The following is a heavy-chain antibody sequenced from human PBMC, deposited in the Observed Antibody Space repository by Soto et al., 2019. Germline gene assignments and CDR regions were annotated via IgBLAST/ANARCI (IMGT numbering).Heavy chain of an antibody. Sequence: SKTLSGTCAVYGGSFSGYYWSWIRQPPGKGLEWIGEINHSGSTNYNPSLKSRVTISVDTSKNQFSLKLSSVTAADTAVYYCARPLGDYWGQGTLVTVSS. CDR1: GGSFSGYY. V-gene: IGHV4-34*01. CDR3: ARPLGDY. CDR2: INHSGST. J-gene: IGHJ4*02.